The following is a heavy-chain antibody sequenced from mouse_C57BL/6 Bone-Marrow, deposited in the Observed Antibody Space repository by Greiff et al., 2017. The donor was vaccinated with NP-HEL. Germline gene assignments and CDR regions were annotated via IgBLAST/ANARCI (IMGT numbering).Heavy chain of an antibody. J-gene: IGHJ4*01. Sequence: QVQLQQPGAELVKPGASVKLSCKASGYTFTSYWMQWVKQRPGQGLEWIGEIDPSDSYTNYNQKFKGKATLTVDTSSSTAYMQLSSLTSEDSAVYYCARSRGLLAPYYAMDYWGQGTSVTVSA. CDR1: GYTFTSYW. D-gene: IGHD1-1*01. CDR2: IDPSDSYT. CDR3: ARSRGLLAPYYAMDY. V-gene: IGHV1-50*01.